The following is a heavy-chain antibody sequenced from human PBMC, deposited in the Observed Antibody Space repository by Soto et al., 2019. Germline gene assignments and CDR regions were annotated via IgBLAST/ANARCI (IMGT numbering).Heavy chain of an antibody. D-gene: IGHD3-10*01. J-gene: IGHJ4*02. Sequence: ASVKVSCKASGYTFTSYGISWVRQAPGQGLEWMGWISAYNGNTDYAQEVQGRVTMTTDTSTSTAYMELRSLRSDDTAVYYCARDRSDYYGSGSYYVYWGQGTLVTVSS. CDR2: ISAYNGNT. CDR3: ARDRSDYYGSGSYYVY. V-gene: IGHV1-18*01. CDR1: GYTFTSYG.